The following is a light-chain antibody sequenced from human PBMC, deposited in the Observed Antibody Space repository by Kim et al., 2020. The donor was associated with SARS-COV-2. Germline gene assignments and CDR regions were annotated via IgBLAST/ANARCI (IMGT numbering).Light chain of an antibody. Sequence: EIVLTQSPGTLSLSPGERATLSCRASQRVSSTYLAWYQQKPGQAPRVLIHGASNRATGIPDRISGSGSGTDFTLTISRLEPEDFAVYYCQKYGSSPYTFGQGTKLEI. CDR2: GAS. V-gene: IGKV3-20*01. J-gene: IGKJ2*01. CDR1: QRVSSTY. CDR3: QKYGSSPYT.